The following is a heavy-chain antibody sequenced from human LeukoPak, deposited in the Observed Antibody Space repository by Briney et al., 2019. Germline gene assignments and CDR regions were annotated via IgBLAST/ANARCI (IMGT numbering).Heavy chain of an antibody. Sequence: SETLSLTCTVSGGSLSSGGYYWRWIRQHPGKGLEWIGYIYYSGSTYYNPSLKSRVTISVDTSKNQFSLKLSSVTAADTAVYYCARDLNLQGGWFDPWGQGTLVTVSS. J-gene: IGHJ5*02. V-gene: IGHV4-31*03. CDR2: IYYSGST. CDR3: ARDLNLQGGWFDP. CDR1: GGSLSSGGYY. D-gene: IGHD2-15*01.